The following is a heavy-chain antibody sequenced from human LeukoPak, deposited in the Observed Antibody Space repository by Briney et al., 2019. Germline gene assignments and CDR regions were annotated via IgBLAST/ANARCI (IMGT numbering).Heavy chain of an antibody. CDR3: AATQRWLPQKHDAFDI. CDR2: MNPNSGNT. V-gene: IGHV1-8*01. D-gene: IGHD5-24*01. CDR1: GYTFTSYD. J-gene: IGHJ3*02. Sequence: ASVKVSCKASGYTFTSYDINWVRQATGQGLEWMGWMNPNSGNTGYAQKFQGRVTMTRNTSISTAYMELSSLRSEDTAVYYCAATQRWLPQKHDAFDIWGQGTMVTVSS.